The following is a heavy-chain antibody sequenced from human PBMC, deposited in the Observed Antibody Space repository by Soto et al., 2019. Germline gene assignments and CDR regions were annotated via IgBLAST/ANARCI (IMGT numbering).Heavy chain of an antibody. CDR1: GFTFSTYW. V-gene: IGHV3-7*01. J-gene: IGHJ4*02. Sequence: GGSLRLSCAASGFTFSTYWMDWVRQTPGKGLEWVANINQDGSEKNYVDSVKGRFTVYRDNAKNSLYLQMSSLTAEDSALYYCSRSLNSWGQGTLVTVSS. CDR2: INQDGSEK. CDR3: SRSLNS.